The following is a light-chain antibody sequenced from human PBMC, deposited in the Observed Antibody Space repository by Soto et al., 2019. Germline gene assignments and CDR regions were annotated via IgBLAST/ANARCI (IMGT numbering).Light chain of an antibody. CDR3: QQRNYPLT. CDR1: QSVGRN. V-gene: IGKV3-11*01. CDR2: DAS. Sequence: EIVLTQSPATLSLSPGERATLSCRASQSVGRNLGWYQQKPGQSPRLLIYDASNRATGIPARFSGSGSRTDFTLSISTLEPEDFAVYYCQQRNYPLTSGGGTKVDIK. J-gene: IGKJ4*01.